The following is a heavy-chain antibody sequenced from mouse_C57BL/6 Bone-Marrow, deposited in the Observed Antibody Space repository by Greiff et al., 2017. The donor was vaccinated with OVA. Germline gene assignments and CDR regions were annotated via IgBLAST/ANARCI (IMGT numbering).Heavy chain of an antibody. CDR2: INPNNGGT. CDR3: ARSSGSNDY. CDR1: GYTFTDYY. J-gene: IGHJ2*01. D-gene: IGHD1-1*01. Sequence: EVQLQQSGPELVKPGASVKISCKASGYTFTDYYMNWVKQSHGKSLEWIGDINPNNGGTSYNQKFKGKATLTVDKSSSTAYMELRSLTSEDSAVYYGARSSGSNDYWGQGTTLTVSS. V-gene: IGHV1-26*01.